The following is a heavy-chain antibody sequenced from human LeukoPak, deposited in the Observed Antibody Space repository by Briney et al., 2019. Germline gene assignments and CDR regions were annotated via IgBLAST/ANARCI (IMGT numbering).Heavy chain of an antibody. CDR2: ISGSSGII. Sequence: GGSLRLSCAASGFTFNTYTMNWVRQAPGKGLEWVSYISGSSGIIDYADSVRGRFTISRDNAKNSLYPQMNSLRAEDTAVCYCAKGYSSGWSGFSAFDYWGQGTLVTVSS. J-gene: IGHJ4*02. CDR1: GFTFNTYT. CDR3: AKGYSSGWSGFSAFDY. V-gene: IGHV3-48*01. D-gene: IGHD6-19*01.